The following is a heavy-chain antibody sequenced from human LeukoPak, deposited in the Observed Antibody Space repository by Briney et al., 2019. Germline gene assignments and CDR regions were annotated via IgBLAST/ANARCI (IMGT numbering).Heavy chain of an antibody. D-gene: IGHD4-11*01. V-gene: IGHV3-48*02. CDR3: VRDSQDYSNYYYYYYGMDV. CDR2: ISSSRSAI. Sequence: GGSLRLSCAGSGFTFNTYSMNWVRQAPGKGLEWVSYISSSRSAIYYADSVKGRFTVSRDNSKNSLFLQMNTLRDEDTAVYYCVRDSQDYSNYYYYYYGMDVWGQGTTVTVSS. CDR1: GFTFNTYS. J-gene: IGHJ6*02.